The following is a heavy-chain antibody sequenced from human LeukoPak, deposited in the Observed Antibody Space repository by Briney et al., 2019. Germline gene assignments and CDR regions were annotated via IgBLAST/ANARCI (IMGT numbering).Heavy chain of an antibody. J-gene: IGHJ5*02. D-gene: IGHD5-18*01. CDR3: ACREFYSPWPGP. Sequence: GESLKISCKGSGYSFTSYWIGWVRQTPGKGLEWMGVIYPGDSRTRYNPSFEGQVTISTDKSINTAYLQWSSLKASDTAMYYCACREFYSPWPGPWGQGTLVTVSS. CDR2: IYPGDSRT. CDR1: GYSFTSYW. V-gene: IGHV5-51*01.